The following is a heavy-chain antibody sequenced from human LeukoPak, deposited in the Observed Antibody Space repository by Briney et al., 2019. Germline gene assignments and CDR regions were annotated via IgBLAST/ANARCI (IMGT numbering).Heavy chain of an antibody. CDR3: ARGGYYDSSGPYRAYEDC. J-gene: IGHJ4*02. Sequence: SETLSLTCAVYGGSFSGYYWSWIHQPPGKGLEWIGEINHSGSTNYNPSLKSRVTISVDTSKNQFSLKLSSVTAADTAVYYCARGGYYDSSGPYRAYEDCWGQGTLVTVSS. CDR2: INHSGST. CDR1: GGSFSGYY. V-gene: IGHV4-34*01. D-gene: IGHD3-22*01.